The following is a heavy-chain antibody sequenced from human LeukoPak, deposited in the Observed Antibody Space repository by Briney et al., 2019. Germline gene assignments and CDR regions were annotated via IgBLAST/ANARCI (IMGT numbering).Heavy chain of an antibody. V-gene: IGHV1-2*04. Sequence: ASVKVSCKASGYTFTGYYMHWVRQAPGQGLEWMGWINPNSGGTNYAQKFQGWVTMTRDTSISTAYMELSRLRSDDTAVYYCARAAYYDFWSGYYGENWFDPWGQGTLVTVSS. J-gene: IGHJ5*02. CDR2: INPNSGGT. CDR3: ARAAYYDFWSGYYGENWFDP. D-gene: IGHD3-3*01. CDR1: GYTFTGYY.